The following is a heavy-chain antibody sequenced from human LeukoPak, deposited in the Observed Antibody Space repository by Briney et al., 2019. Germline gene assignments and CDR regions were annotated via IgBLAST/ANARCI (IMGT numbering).Heavy chain of an antibody. CDR2: IYYSGST. CDR1: GGSISSSSYC. Sequence: SETLSLTCTVSGGSISSSSYCWGWIRQPPGKGLEWIGSIYYSGSTYYNPSLKSRVTISVDTSKNQFSLKLSSVTAADTAVYYCARDATYYYGSGGFDPWGQGTLVTVSS. CDR3: ARDATYYYGSGGFDP. V-gene: IGHV4-39*07. D-gene: IGHD3-10*01. J-gene: IGHJ5*02.